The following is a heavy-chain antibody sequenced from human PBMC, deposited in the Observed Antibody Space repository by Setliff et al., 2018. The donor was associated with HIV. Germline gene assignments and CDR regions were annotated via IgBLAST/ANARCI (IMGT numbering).Heavy chain of an antibody. J-gene: IGHJ3*02. D-gene: IGHD6-19*01. CDR1: GDSISSGGYY. CDR3: TRQSPVAGSVAFDI. V-gene: IGHV4-61*02. CDR2: IYTSGNTNYNPST. Sequence: TLSLTCTVSGDSISSGGYYWSWIRQPAGQGLEWIGRIYTSGNTNYNPSTNYNPSLKSRITISLETSRNQFSLRVTSVTATDTAVYYCTRQSPVAGSVAFDIWGQGTMVTVSS.